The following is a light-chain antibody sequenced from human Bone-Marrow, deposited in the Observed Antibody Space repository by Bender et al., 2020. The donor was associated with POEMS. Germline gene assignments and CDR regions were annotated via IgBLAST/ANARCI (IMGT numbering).Light chain of an antibody. CDR1: SSNIGAHA. Sequence: QSVLTQPPSASGTPGQRVTISCSGGSSNIGAHAVNWYQHLPGTAPKLLIYSSHRRPSEVPDRFSGSRSGTSASLALSGLQSDDEADYYCAVWDDSLNGWVFGGGTKLTVL. CDR3: AVWDDSLNGWV. V-gene: IGLV1-44*01. J-gene: IGLJ3*02. CDR2: SSH.